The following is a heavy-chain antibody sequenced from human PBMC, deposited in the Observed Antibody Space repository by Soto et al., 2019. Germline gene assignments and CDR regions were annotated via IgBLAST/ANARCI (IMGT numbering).Heavy chain of an antibody. Sequence: EVQLVESGGGLVQPGGSLRLSCAASGFTFSSYWMHWVRQAPGKGLVWVSRINSDGSSTSYADSVKGRFTISRDNAKNTLYLQMNSLRAEDTAVYYCARYNVDDSGTYALDYWGQGTLVTVSS. CDR1: GFTFSSYW. D-gene: IGHD3-10*01. V-gene: IGHV3-74*01. CDR3: ARYNVDDSGTYALDY. CDR2: INSDGSST. J-gene: IGHJ4*02.